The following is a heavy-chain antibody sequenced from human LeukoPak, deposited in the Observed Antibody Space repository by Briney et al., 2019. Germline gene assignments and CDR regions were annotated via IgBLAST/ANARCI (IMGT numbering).Heavy chain of an antibody. CDR1: GFTFSSCG. V-gene: IGHV3-23*01. CDR3: ASGGGSVAAWR. CDR2: LSDSGGST. D-gene: IGHD2-15*01. J-gene: IGHJ4*02. Sequence: GGSLRLSCAASGFTFSSCGMSWVRQAPGKGLEGVSALSDSGGSTFYADSVKGGFTISRDNSKNTLYLQMNSLRAEDTAVYYCASGGGSVAAWRWGQGTLVTVSS.